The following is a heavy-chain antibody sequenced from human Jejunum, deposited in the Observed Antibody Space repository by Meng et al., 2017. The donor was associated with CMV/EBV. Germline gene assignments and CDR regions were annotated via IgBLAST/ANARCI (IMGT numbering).Heavy chain of an antibody. D-gene: IGHD6-19*01. V-gene: IGHV4-4*07. J-gene: IGHJ4*02. CDR2: IYSSGST. Sequence: VPLQESGSGLVKPSETLSLTCTVSSDSISSNFWSWIRQPAGKGLEWIGRIYSSGSTFYNPSLKSRVTMSVDTSKNQFSLSLASVTAADTAIYFCAREESVGIAVTGTFDYWGQGILVTVSS. CDR1: SDSISSNF. CDR3: AREESVGIAVTGTFDY.